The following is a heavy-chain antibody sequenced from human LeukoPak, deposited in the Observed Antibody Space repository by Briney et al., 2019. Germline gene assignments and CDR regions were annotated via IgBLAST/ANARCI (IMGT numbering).Heavy chain of an antibody. CDR3: ARRPRIAAAGLDY. Sequence: ASVKVSCKASGYTFTGYYMHWVRQAPGQGLEWMGWINPNSGGTNYAQKFQGWVTMTRDTSISTAYMELSRLRSDNTAVYYCARRPRIAAAGLDYWGQGTLVTVSS. CDR1: GYTFTGYY. V-gene: IGHV1-2*04. D-gene: IGHD6-13*01. J-gene: IGHJ4*02. CDR2: INPNSGGT.